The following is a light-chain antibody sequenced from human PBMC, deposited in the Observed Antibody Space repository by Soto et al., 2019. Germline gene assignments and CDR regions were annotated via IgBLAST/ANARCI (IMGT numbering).Light chain of an antibody. CDR1: QSVSTF. V-gene: IGKV3-11*01. Sequence: EIVLTQSPATLSLSPGERAILSCRASQSVSTFFAWYQQKPGQAPRLLIYDASERATGIPARCSGSGSGTDFTLTINSLEPEDFAVYYCQHRFNWPLTFGGGTTVELK. CDR2: DAS. J-gene: IGKJ4*01. CDR3: QHRFNWPLT.